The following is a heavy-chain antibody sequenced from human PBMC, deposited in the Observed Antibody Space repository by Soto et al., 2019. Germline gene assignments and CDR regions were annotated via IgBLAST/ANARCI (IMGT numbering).Heavy chain of an antibody. D-gene: IGHD3-16*02. J-gene: IGHJ6*02. V-gene: IGHV4-34*01. CDR3: ARETAYDYVWGSYRPANYGMDV. Sequence: QVQLQQWGAGLLKPSETLSLTCAVYGGSFSGYYWTWIRQPPGKGLEWIGEINHSGNTNYNPSLKGRVSIYVDTSKSQFSLTLSSVTAAETAVYFCARETAYDYVWGSYRPANYGMDVWGQGTTVRVSS. CDR2: INHSGNT. CDR1: GGSFSGYY.